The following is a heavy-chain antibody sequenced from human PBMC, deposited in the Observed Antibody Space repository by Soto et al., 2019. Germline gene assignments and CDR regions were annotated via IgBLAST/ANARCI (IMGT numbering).Heavy chain of an antibody. CDR2: ISNTGNTI. CDR1: GFTFSISE. V-gene: IGHV3-48*03. CDR3: ARGVEMATLAVRYYFDF. D-gene: IGHD5-12*01. Sequence: PGGSLRLSCAASGFTFSISEMNWVRQAPGKGLEWVSFISNTGNTIYYADSVKGRFTISRDNARNSLYLQMNSLRAEDTAVYYCARGVEMATLAVRYYFDFWGQGTLVTVS. J-gene: IGHJ4*02.